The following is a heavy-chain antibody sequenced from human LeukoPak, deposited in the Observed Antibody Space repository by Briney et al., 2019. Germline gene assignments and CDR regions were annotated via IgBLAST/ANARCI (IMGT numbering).Heavy chain of an antibody. CDR3: AREHWFGELGT. CDR1: GFTFSSYW. D-gene: IGHD3-10*01. Sequence: GGSLRLSCAASGFTFSSYWMSWVRQAPGKGLEWVANIKQDGSEKYYVDSVKGRFTITRDNAKSSLYLQMNSLRGDDTALYYCAREHWFGELGTWGQGTLVSVSS. CDR2: IKQDGSEK. V-gene: IGHV3-7*01. J-gene: IGHJ4*02.